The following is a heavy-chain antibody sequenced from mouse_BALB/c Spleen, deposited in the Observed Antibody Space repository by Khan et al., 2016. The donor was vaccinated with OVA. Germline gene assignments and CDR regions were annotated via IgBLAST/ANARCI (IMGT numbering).Heavy chain of an antibody. CDR1: GYTFTSYT. CDR3: GREGAYHRADGWFAY. J-gene: IGHJ3*01. Sequence: VQLQQSRAELARPGASVKMSCKASGYTFTSYTIHWVRQRPGQAPEWIGHINPSNDYTNYNQNFKDKATLIVDKSSTTAYMHLSSLTSEDSAVYYWGREGAYHRADGWFAYWGQGTLVTVSA. V-gene: IGHV1-4*01. CDR2: INPSNDYT. D-gene: IGHD2-14*01.